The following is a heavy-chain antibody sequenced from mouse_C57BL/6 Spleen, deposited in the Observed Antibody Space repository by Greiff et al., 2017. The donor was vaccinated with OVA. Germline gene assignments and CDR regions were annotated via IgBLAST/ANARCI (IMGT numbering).Heavy chain of an antibody. CDR3: AEGRIYSPWFAY. D-gene: IGHD1-3*01. V-gene: IGHV1-26*01. J-gene: IGHJ3*01. CDR1: GYTFTDYY. Sequence: EVQLQQSGPELVKPGASVKISCKASGYTFTDYYMNWVKQSHGKSLEWIGDINPNNGGTSYNQKFKGKATLTVDKSSSTAYMELRSLTSEDSAVYYCAEGRIYSPWFAYWGQGTLVTVSA. CDR2: INPNNGGT.